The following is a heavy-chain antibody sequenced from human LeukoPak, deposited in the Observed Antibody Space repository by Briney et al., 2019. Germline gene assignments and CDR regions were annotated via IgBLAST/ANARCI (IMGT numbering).Heavy chain of an antibody. J-gene: IGHJ5*02. CDR2: IKQDGSEK. D-gene: IGHD3-10*01. CDR1: GFTFSSYW. CDR3: ARGGSWFAP. V-gene: IGHV3-7*01. Sequence: GGSLRLSCAVSGFTFSSYWMSWVRQAPGKGLEWVANIKQDGSEKYYVDSVKGRFTISRDNAKNSLYLQMSSLRAEDTAVYYCARGGSWFAPWGQGTLVTVSS.